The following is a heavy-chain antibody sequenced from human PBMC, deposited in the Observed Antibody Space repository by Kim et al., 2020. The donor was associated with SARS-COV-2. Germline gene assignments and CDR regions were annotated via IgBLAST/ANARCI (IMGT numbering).Heavy chain of an antibody. V-gene: IGHV1-69*04. J-gene: IGHJ6*02. D-gene: IGHD6-13*01. CDR3: AREGPGRAATGSPPYYYYYGMDV. CDR2: IIPILGMA. CDR1: GGTFSSYA. Sequence: SVKVSCKASGGTFSSYAISWVRQAPGQGLEWMGRIIPILGMANYAQKFQGRVTVTADKSTSTAYMELSSLRSADTALYYCAREGPGRAATGSPPYYYYYGMDVWGQGTTVTVSS.